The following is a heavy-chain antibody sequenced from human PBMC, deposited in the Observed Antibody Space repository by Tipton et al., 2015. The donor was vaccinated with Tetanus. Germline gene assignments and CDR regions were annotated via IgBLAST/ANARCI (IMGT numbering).Heavy chain of an antibody. J-gene: IGHJ6*02. V-gene: IGHV1-2*02. CDR1: GYTFTGYY. D-gene: IGHD3-22*01. CDR2: IDPNSGGT. CDR3: ARDRGDYIYYGMDV. Sequence: QLVQSGAEVKRPGASLTVSCKASGYTFTGYYLYWVRQAPGQGLEWMGWIDPNSGGTIYAQKFQGRVTMTRDTSISTAYMELSRLRSDDTAVYYCARDRGDYIYYGMDVWGPGTTVTVPS.